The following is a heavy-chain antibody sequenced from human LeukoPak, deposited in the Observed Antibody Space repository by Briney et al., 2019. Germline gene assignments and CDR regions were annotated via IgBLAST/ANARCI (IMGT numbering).Heavy chain of an antibody. D-gene: IGHD2-15*01. V-gene: IGHV4-4*09. J-gene: IGHJ5*02. Sequence: PSETLSLTCTVSGGSISSYYWSWIRQPPGEGREWIGYIYTRGSTNYNPPLKSRVTISVDTSKNQFSLKLSSVTAADTAVYYCARHRPDCSGGSCSVGWFDPWGQGTLVTVSS. CDR1: GGSISSYY. CDR3: ARHRPDCSGGSCSVGWFDP. CDR2: IYTRGST.